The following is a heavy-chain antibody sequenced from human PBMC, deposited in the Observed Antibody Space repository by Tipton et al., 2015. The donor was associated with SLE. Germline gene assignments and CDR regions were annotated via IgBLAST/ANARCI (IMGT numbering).Heavy chain of an antibody. Sequence: TLSLTCSVSGGSINNNTYYWGWIRQPPGKGLEWIGRVYYSGGTYSNPSPESRVTISVDTSKNQFSLRLSSVTAADTAVYYCARHVLGLGIYFYYMDVWGKGAAVTVSS. CDR2: VYYSGGT. CDR1: GGSINNNTYY. V-gene: IGHV4-39*01. CDR3: ARHVLGLGIYFYYMDV. D-gene: IGHD3-16*01. J-gene: IGHJ6*03.